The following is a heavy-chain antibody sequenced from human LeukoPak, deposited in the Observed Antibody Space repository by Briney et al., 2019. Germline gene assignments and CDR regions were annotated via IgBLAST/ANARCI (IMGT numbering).Heavy chain of an antibody. CDR3: ARADTYYYDSSGYPVFDY. Sequence: SETLSLTCAVYGGSFSGYYWSWIRQPPGKGLEWIGEINHSGSTNYNPSLKSRVTISVDTSKNQFSLKLSSVTAADTAVYYCARADTYYYDSSGYPVFDYWGQGTLVTVSS. J-gene: IGHJ4*02. CDR2: INHSGST. CDR1: GGSFSGYY. V-gene: IGHV4-34*01. D-gene: IGHD3-22*01.